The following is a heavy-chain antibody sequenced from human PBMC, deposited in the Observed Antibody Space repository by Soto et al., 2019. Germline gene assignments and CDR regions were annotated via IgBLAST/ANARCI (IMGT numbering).Heavy chain of an antibody. CDR1: GFTFSSDW. V-gene: IGHV3-7*01. D-gene: IGHD3-9*01. CDR3: ASDILTGDQKNY. J-gene: IGHJ4*02. CDR2: IKQDGSEK. Sequence: EVQLVESGGGLVQPGGSLRLSCVASGFTFSSDWMNWVRQAPGKGLEWVANIKQDGSEKYYVDSVKGRFTISRDNAKSSLYLQMNSLRAEDTAVYYCASDILTGDQKNYWGQGTLVTVSS.